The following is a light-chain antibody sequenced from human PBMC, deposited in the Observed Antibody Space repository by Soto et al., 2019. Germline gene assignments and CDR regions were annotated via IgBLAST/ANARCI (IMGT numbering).Light chain of an antibody. J-gene: IGKJ1*01. CDR1: QNIYSN. Sequence: IVMTHSPATLSVSPGERATLSCSASQNIYSNFAWYQKRPGQAPRLLIYRAYTGAPGIPARFSGSGSGTEFTPTISSLQYEDFTVYSCLQYHNLWAFGQGTKVDIK. CDR2: RAY. CDR3: LQYHNLWA. V-gene: IGKV3-15*01.